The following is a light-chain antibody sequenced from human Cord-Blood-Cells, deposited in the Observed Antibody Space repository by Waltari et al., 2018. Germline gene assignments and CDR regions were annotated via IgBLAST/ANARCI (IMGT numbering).Light chain of an antibody. V-gene: IGLV2-14*03. CDR1: SSDVGGYNY. CDR3: SSYTSSSSWV. CDR2: DVS. Sequence: QSALTQPASVSGSPAQSITISCTGTSSDVGGYNYVSWYQHHPGKAPKLMIYDVSKRPSGVSNRFSGSKSGNTASLTISGLQAEDEADYYCSSYTSSSSWVFGGGTKLTVL. J-gene: IGLJ3*02.